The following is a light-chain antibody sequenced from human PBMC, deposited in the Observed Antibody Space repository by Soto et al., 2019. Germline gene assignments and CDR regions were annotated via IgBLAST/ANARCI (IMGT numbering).Light chain of an antibody. CDR3: QQYFNAPLT. CDR1: QSVSSNY. J-gene: IGKJ4*01. Sequence: EVVLTQSPGTLSLSPGESATLSCRASQSVSSNYLAWYQQKPGQAPRLLIYGVSTRATGIPDRFSGSGSGTDFSLTISRLEPEDFALYYCQQYFNAPLTFGGGTQVEIK. V-gene: IGKV3-20*01. CDR2: GVS.